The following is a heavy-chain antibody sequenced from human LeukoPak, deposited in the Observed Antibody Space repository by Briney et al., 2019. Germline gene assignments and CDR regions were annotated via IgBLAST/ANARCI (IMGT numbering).Heavy chain of an antibody. CDR1: GFSLTTDGVG. V-gene: IGHV2-5*01. CDR3: AYLLEVTGPWNDGFDI. Sequence: SGPTLVKPTQTLTLTCIVSGFSLTTDGVGVGWFRQPPGKALEWLALLYWHDEKRYSPSLKSRLSITKDTSRNQVVLKMTNMDPVDTATYHCAYLLEVTGPWNDGFDIWGQGTVVTVSS. J-gene: IGHJ3*02. D-gene: IGHD2-21*02. CDR2: LYWHDEK.